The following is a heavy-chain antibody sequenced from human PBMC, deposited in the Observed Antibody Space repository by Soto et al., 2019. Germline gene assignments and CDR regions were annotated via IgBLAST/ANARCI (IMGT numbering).Heavy chain of an antibody. J-gene: IGHJ6*02. CDR1: GFTFSSYS. Sequence: QPGGSLRLSCAASGFTFSSYSMNWVRQAPGKGLEWVSYISSSSSTIYYADSVKGRFTISRDNAKNSLYLQMNSLRDEDTAVYYRARDLVRWLVGTDYGMDVWGQGTTVTVSS. CDR2: ISSSSSTI. V-gene: IGHV3-48*02. CDR3: ARDLVRWLVGTDYGMDV. D-gene: IGHD3-10*01.